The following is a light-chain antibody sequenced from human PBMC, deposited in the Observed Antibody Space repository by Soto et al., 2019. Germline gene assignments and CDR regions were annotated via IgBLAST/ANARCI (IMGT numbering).Light chain of an antibody. CDR1: QSVSSN. CDR3: QQYNNWAL. V-gene: IGKV3-15*01. CDR2: GAS. J-gene: IGKJ3*01. Sequence: EIVMTQSPATLSVSPGERATLSCRASQSVSSNLAWYQQKPGQAPRLLIYGASTRATGIPARFSGSGSGTEFTLTISSLQSEDFAVYYCQQYNNWALFGAGTKVDI.